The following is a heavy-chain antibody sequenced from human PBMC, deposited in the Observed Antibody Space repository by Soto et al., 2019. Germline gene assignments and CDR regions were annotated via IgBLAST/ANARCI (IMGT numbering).Heavy chain of an antibody. V-gene: IGHV5-10-1*01. CDR2: IDPSDSQT. Sequence: GESLKISCKGSGYSFAGYWITWVRQKPGKGLEWMGRIDPSDSQTYYSPSFRGHVTISVTKSITTAFLQWSSLRASDTAMYYCARQIYDSDTGPNSQYYFDSWGQGTPVTVSS. J-gene: IGHJ4*02. D-gene: IGHD3-22*01. CDR1: GYSFAGYW. CDR3: ARQIYDSDTGPNSQYYFDS.